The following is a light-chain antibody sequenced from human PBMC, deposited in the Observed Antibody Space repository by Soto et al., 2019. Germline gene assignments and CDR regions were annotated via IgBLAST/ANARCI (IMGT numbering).Light chain of an antibody. Sequence: QSVLTQPPSASGSPGQSVTISCTGTSSDVGGYNYVSWYQQHPGKAPKLIISEVSKRPSGVPDRFSGSKSGNTASLTVSGLQAEDEADYYCPSHAGSNNYVFGTGTKATVL. CDR2: EVS. CDR3: PSHAGSNNYV. V-gene: IGLV2-8*01. J-gene: IGLJ1*01. CDR1: SSDVGGYNY.